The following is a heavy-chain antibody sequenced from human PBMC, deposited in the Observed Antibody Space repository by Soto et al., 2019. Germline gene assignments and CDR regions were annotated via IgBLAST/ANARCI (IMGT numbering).Heavy chain of an antibody. CDR1: GGSISSGDYY. CDR3: ARVVTLGYYFDY. CDR2: IYYSGST. D-gene: IGHD5-18*01. Sequence: SETLSLTCTVSGGSISSGDYYWSWIRQPPGKGLEWIGYIYYSGSTYYNPSLKSRVTISVDTSKNQFSLKLSSVTAADTAVYYCARVVTLGYYFDYWGQGTLVTVSS. J-gene: IGHJ4*02. V-gene: IGHV4-30-4*01.